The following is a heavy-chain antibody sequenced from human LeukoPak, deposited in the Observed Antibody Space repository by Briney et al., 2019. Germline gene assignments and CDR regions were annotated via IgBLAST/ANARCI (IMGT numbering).Heavy chain of an antibody. V-gene: IGHV4-4*02. D-gene: IGHD3-16*01. Sequence: SLRLSCAASGFTFSSYGMHWVRQPPGKGLEWIGEIYHTGSTNYSPSLRGRVTMSIDKSNNQFSLNLNSVTAADTAVYYCAKSGDYLWDYWGQGTLVTVSS. J-gene: IGHJ4*02. CDR1: GFTFSSYG. CDR3: AKSGDYLWDY. CDR2: IYHTGST.